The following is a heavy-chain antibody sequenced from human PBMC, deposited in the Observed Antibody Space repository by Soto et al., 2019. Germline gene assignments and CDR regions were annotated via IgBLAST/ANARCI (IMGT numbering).Heavy chain of an antibody. J-gene: IGHJ5*02. CDR1: GYTFTSYA. D-gene: IGHD3-3*01. V-gene: IGHV1-3*01. Sequence: ASVKVSCKASGYTFTSYAMHWVRQAPGQRLEWMGWINAGNGNTKYSQKFQGRVTITRDTSASTAYMELSSLRSEDTAVYYCARADYDFWSGYSNWFDPWGQGTLVTVS. CDR2: INAGNGNT. CDR3: ARADYDFWSGYSNWFDP.